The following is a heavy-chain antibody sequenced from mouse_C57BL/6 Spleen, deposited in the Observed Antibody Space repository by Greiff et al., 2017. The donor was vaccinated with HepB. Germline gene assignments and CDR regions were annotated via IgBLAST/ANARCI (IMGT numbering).Heavy chain of an antibody. CDR1: GFSLTSYG. CDR3: AISYAGYFDD. Sequence: VQLKQSGPGLVQPSQSLSITCTASGFSLTSYGVHWVRQSQGKGLEWLGVIWSDGSTDCNTAFISRMSISKDNSKSQVFYKMNSLQADDTAIYYRAISYAGYFDDWGQGTTLTVSS. D-gene: IGHD6-5*01. CDR2: IWSDGST. J-gene: IGHJ2*01. V-gene: IGHV2-2*01.